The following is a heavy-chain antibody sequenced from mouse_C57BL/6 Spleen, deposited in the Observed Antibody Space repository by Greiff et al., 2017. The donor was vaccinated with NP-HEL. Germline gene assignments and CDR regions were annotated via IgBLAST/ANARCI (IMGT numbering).Heavy chain of an antibody. V-gene: IGHV1-69*01. Sequence: QVQLKQPGAELVMPGASVKLSCKASGYTFTSYWMHWVKQRPGQGLEWIGEIDPSDSYTNYNQTFKGKSTLTVDKSSSTAYMQLTSLTSEDSAVYYCARNTVVARWYFDVWGTGTTVTVSS. CDR3: ARNTVVARWYFDV. J-gene: IGHJ1*03. CDR2: IDPSDSYT. D-gene: IGHD1-1*01. CDR1: GYTFTSYW.